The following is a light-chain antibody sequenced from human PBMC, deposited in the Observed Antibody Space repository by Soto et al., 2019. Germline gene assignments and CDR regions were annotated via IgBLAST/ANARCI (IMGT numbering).Light chain of an antibody. Sequence: DIQMSQSPSSLSASVGDRVTITCRASQSIRTYLNWYQQRRGRAPILLIYSASNLQSGVPPRFLGSGSGTEFTLTISRLQPEDFATYYCQQSFTTPLTFGGGTRVEI. CDR1: QSIRTY. V-gene: IGKV1-39*01. CDR3: QQSFTTPLT. J-gene: IGKJ4*01. CDR2: SAS.